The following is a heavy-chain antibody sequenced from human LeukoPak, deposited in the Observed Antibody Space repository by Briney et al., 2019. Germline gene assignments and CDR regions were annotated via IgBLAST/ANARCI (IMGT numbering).Heavy chain of an antibody. CDR2: ISSSGSTI. CDR1: GFTFSSYE. V-gene: IGHV3-48*03. J-gene: IGHJ1*01. CDR3: AKGDNYGEYFQH. D-gene: IGHD4-17*01. Sequence: PGGSLRLSCAASGFTFSSYEMNWVRQAPGKGLEWVSYISSSGSTIYYADSVKGRFTISRDNSKNTLYLQMNSLRAEDTAVYYCAKGDNYGEYFQHWGQGTLVTVSS.